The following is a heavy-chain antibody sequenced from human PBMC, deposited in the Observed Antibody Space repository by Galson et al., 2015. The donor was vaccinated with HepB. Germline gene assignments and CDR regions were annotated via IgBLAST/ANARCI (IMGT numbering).Heavy chain of an antibody. CDR2: MNPNSGNT. V-gene: IGHV1-8*01. CDR1: GYTFTSYD. Sequence: SVKVSCKASGYTFTSYDINWVRQATGQGLEWMGWMNPNSGNTGYAQKFQGRVTMTRNTSISTAYMELSSLRSEDTAVYYCARRNEYPPMGYYMDVWGKGTTVTVSS. CDR3: ARRNEYPPMGYYMDV. D-gene: IGHD1-1*01. J-gene: IGHJ6*03.